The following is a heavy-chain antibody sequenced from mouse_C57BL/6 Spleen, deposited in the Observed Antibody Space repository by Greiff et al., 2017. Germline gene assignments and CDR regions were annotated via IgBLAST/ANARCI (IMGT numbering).Heavy chain of an antibody. V-gene: IGHV1-19*01. CDR2: INPYNGGT. D-gene: IGHD2-1*01. CDR1: GYTFTDYY. J-gene: IGHJ2*01. Sequence: VQLQQSGPVLVKPGASVKMSCKASGYTFTDYYMNWVKQSHGKSLEWIGVINPYNGGTSYNQKFKGKATLTVDKSSSTAYMELNSLTSEDSAVYYCARGEDYGKGYFDYWGQGTTLTVSS. CDR3: ARGEDYGKGYFDY.